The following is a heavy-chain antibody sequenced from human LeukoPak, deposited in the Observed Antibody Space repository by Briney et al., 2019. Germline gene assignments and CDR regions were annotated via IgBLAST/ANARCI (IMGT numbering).Heavy chain of an antibody. J-gene: IGHJ4*02. D-gene: IGHD1-26*01. Sequence: ASVNVSCKAPGYTFTDSFMHWVRQAPGHGPEWMGRIYPNNGATNYAQKFQGRVTMTSDPSLSAAYLEMTGLTSDDTAVYYCAKAPPVGPTTSPDSWGQGTLVIVSS. CDR3: AKAPPVGPTTSPDS. CDR2: IYPNNGAT. CDR1: GYTFTDSF. V-gene: IGHV1-2*06.